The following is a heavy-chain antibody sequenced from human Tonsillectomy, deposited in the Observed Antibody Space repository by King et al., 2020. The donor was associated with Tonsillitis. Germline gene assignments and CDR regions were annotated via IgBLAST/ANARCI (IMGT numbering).Heavy chain of an antibody. CDR3: AKGHSSGWYYFDY. J-gene: IGHJ4*02. CDR2: ISYDGSNK. V-gene: IGHV3-30*18. CDR1: GFTFSTYG. D-gene: IGHD6-19*01. Sequence: VQLVESGGGVVQPGRSLRLSCAASGFTFSTYGMHWVRQAPGKGLEWVAVISYDGSNKYYADSVKGRFTISRDNSKNTLYLQMNSLRAEDTAVYYCAKGHSSGWYYFDYWGQGTLVIVSS.